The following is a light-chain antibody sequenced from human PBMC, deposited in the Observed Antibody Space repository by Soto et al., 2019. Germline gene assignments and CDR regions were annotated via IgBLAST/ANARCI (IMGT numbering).Light chain of an antibody. CDR2: GAS. V-gene: IGKV3-20*01. CDR1: QSVTSDY. CDR3: QQYGGLPRT. J-gene: IGKJ1*01. Sequence: EIVLTQSPGTLSLSPGDRATLSCRASQSVTSDYLAWYQQKPGQAPRLLIYGASIRATGIPDRFSGSGSGTDFTLTISRLEPEDFAVYYCQQYGGLPRTFGQGTKVEI.